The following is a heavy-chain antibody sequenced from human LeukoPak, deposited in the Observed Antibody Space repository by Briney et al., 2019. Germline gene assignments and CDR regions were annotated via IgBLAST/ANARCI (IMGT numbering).Heavy chain of an antibody. Sequence: ASVKVSCKASGYTFTSFYMHWVRLAPGQGLEWMGIINPSGGRTGYAQKFQDRVTVTRDTSTSTLYMGLRSLRSEDTAVYYCARGGVAASGASDIWGQGTMVTVSS. D-gene: IGHD6-13*01. V-gene: IGHV1-46*01. J-gene: IGHJ3*02. CDR1: GYTFTSFY. CDR2: INPSGGRT. CDR3: ARGGVAASGASDI.